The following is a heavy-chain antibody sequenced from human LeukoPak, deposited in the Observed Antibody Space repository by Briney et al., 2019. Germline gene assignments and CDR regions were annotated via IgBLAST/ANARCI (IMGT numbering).Heavy chain of an antibody. V-gene: IGHV4-4*02. CDR2: IYHDGST. D-gene: IGHD1-26*01. J-gene: IGHJ3*02. Sequence: SETLSLTCAVSGGSISSNNWWIWVRQSPEKGLEWIGEIYHDGSTNYNPSLKSRVTISMDKSKNQLSLKLNSVTAADTAVYYCARDGSPHYQRLAFDIWGLGTMVTVSS. CDR1: GGSISSNNW. CDR3: ARDGSPHYQRLAFDI.